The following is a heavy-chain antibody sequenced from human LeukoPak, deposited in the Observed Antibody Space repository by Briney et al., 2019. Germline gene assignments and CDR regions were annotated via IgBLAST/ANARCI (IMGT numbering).Heavy chain of an antibody. CDR2: ISSRGSTI. D-gene: IGHD1-26*01. CDR1: GFTLSDYY. V-gene: IGHV3-11*01. Sequence: GGSLRLSCAASGFTLSDYYMSWIRQAPGKGLKWVSYISSRGSTIYYADPVKGRFTISRDNAKNSLYLQMNSLRAEDTAVYYCARLSPSGGSYYGYWGQGTLVTVSS. CDR3: ARLSPSGGSYYGY. J-gene: IGHJ4*02.